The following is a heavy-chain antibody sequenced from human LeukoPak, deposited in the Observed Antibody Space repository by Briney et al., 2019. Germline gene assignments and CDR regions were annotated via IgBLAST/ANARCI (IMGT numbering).Heavy chain of an antibody. D-gene: IGHD6-13*01. J-gene: IGHJ4*02. V-gene: IGHV3-30*02. CDR1: GFTFSRYG. CDR3: AKVQRCSRWSDDY. Sequence: PGGSLRLSCAASGFTFSRYGMHWVRQAPGKWLEWVAFIRVDQSDKYYADSVKGRFTISRDNSKNTLYLQMNSQRSEHLAVYFCAKVQRCSRWSDDYWGRGTLVTVSS. CDR2: IRVDQSDK.